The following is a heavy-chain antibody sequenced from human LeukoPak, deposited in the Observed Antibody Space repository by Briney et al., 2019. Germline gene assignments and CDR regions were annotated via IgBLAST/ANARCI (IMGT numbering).Heavy chain of an antibody. CDR2: ISWNSDGM. V-gene: IGHV3-9*01. Sequence: PGGSLRLSCAASGFTFSNYAMHWVRQAPGKGLEWVSGISWNSDGMVYADSVKGRFTISRDNAKNSLYLQMNSLRVEDTAFYYCTKGPTMGRAPYFDYWGQGTLVTVSS. J-gene: IGHJ4*02. CDR3: TKGPTMGRAPYFDY. CDR1: GFTFSNYA. D-gene: IGHD3-10*01.